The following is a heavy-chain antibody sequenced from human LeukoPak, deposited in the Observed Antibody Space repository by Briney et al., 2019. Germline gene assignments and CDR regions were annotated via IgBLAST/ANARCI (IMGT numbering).Heavy chain of an antibody. D-gene: IGHD3-10*01. V-gene: IGHV3-53*01. CDR3: ARDTYGKNYFDY. Sequence: PGGSLRLSCAASGFNVYGNYLSWVRQAPGKGLEWVSIIYSGGSTYYADSVKGRFTISRDNSKNTLYLQMNSLRAEDTAVYYCARDTYGKNYFDYWGRGTLVTVSS. J-gene: IGHJ4*02. CDR2: IYSGGST. CDR1: GFNVYGNY.